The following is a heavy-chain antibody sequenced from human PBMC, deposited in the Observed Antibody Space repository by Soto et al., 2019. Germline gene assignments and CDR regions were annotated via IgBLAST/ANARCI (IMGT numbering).Heavy chain of an antibody. J-gene: IGHJ4*02. CDR3: AGSGWYYYFDY. CDR1: GFTFSSYA. Sequence: GGSLRLSCAASGFTFSSYAMSWVRQAPGKGLEWVSAISGSGGSTYYADSVKGRFTISRENSKNTLYLQMNSLRAEDTAVYYCAGSGWYYYFDYWGQGTLVTVSS. V-gene: IGHV3-23*01. D-gene: IGHD6-19*01. CDR2: ISGSGGST.